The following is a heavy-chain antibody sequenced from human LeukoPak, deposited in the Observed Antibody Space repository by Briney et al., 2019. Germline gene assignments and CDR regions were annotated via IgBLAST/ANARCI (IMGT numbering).Heavy chain of an antibody. CDR3: ATGGGGIVGAN. CDR2: IKTDGSST. Sequence: GGSLRLSCAASGFTFSSYWMHWVRQAPGKGLVWVSRIKTDGSSTSYADSVKGRFTISRDNAKNTLYLQMNSLSAEDTAVYYCATGGGGIVGANWGQGTLVTVTS. D-gene: IGHD1-26*01. J-gene: IGHJ4*02. V-gene: IGHV3-74*01. CDR1: GFTFSSYW.